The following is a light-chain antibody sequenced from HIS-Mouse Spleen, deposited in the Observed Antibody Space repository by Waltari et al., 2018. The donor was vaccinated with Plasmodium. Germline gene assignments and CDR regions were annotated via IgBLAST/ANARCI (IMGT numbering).Light chain of an antibody. CDR3: QQYDNLPPYT. Sequence: EIQMTQSPSSLSASVGDRVTITCQASQDISNYLNWYQQKPGKAPKLLIYDASNLETGVPSRFSGSGSGTDFTFTISSLQPEDIATYYCQQYDNLPPYTFG. V-gene: IGKV1-33*01. CDR1: QDISNY. J-gene: IGKJ2*01. CDR2: DAS.